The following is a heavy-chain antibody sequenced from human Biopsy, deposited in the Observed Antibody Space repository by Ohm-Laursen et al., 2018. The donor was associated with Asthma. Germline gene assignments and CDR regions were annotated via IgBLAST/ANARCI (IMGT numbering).Heavy chain of an antibody. D-gene: IGHD2-8*01. CDR3: ARERAGVLGSYNGMDV. Sequence: SLRLSCAAAGFTFSNYGMHWVRQVAGKGLDWVAVVTYDGISQYYAESVKGRFTISRDNSRNTLNLQMNSVRPDDTAVYFCARERAGVLGSYNGMDVWGPGTTVTVSS. V-gene: IGHV3-30*03. J-gene: IGHJ6*02. CDR1: GFTFSNYG. CDR2: VTYDGISQ.